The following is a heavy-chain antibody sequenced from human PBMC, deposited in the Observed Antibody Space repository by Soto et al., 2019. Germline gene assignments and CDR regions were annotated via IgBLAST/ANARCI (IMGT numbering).Heavy chain of an antibody. CDR2: IVVGSGNT. V-gene: IGHV1-58*01. Sequence: GASVKVSCKASGFTFTSSAVQWVRQARGQRLVWIGWIVVGSGNTNYAQKFQERVTITRDMSTSTAYMELSSLRSEDTAVYYCAAPWAYGYYYYYGMDVWGQGTTVTVSS. CDR3: AAPWAYGYYYYYGMDV. D-gene: IGHD4-17*01. CDR1: GFTFTSSA. J-gene: IGHJ6*02.